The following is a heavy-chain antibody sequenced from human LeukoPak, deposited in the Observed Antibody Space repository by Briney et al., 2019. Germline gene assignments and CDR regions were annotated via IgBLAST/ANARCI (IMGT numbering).Heavy chain of an antibody. V-gene: IGHV3-30*04. CDR3: AKDLYDILTGYLDI. D-gene: IGHD3-9*01. CDR2: ILYDGSMQ. Sequence: GGSLRLSCEASGFTFNMYSMHWVRQAPGKGLEWVAVILYDGSMQYYADSMKGRFTISRDNSKNTLYLQMNSLRAEDTAVYYCAKDLYDILTGYLDIWGQGTMVTVSS. CDR1: GFTFNMYS. J-gene: IGHJ3*02.